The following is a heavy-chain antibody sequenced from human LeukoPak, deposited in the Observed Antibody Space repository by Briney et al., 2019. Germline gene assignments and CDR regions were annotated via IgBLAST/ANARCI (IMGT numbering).Heavy chain of an antibody. Sequence: GGSLRLSCAASGFTFSRYGMHWVRQAPGKGLEWVADIWHDGSYEYYAESVKGRFTISRDSSKNTLYLQMNSLRAEDTAVYYCAKDGVGATSLDCWGQGTLVTVSS. D-gene: IGHD1-26*01. CDR2: IWHDGSYE. CDR3: AKDGVGATSLDC. V-gene: IGHV3-33*06. CDR1: GFTFSRYG. J-gene: IGHJ4*02.